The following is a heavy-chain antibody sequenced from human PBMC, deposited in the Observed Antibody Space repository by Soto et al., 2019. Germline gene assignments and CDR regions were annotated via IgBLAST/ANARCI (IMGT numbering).Heavy chain of an antibody. Sequence: QVQLVESGGGVVQPGRSLRLSCAASGFTFSSYAMHWVRQAPGKGLEWVAVISYDGSNKYYADSVKGRFTISRDNSKNTLYLQMNSLRAEDTAVYYCARDPKPYCTNGVCKNWFDPWGQGTLVTVSS. CDR1: GFTFSSYA. CDR3: ARDPKPYCTNGVCKNWFDP. CDR2: ISYDGSNK. V-gene: IGHV3-30-3*01. J-gene: IGHJ5*02. D-gene: IGHD2-8*01.